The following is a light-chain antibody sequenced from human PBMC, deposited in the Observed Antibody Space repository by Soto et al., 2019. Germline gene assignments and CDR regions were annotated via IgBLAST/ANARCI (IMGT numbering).Light chain of an antibody. Sequence: IQMTQYPSTLSASVGDRVTITCRASQSISSWLAWYQQKPGKAPKLLIYDASSLESGVPSRFSGSGSGTEFTLTISSLQPDDFATYYCQQYNSYLWTFGQGTKA. CDR3: QQYNSYLWT. V-gene: IGKV1-5*01. J-gene: IGKJ1*01. CDR2: DAS. CDR1: QSISSW.